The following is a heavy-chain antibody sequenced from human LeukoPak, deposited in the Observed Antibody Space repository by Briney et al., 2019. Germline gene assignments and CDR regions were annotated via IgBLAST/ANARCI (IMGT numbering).Heavy chain of an antibody. CDR3: ARDYHGSGSLTTFDS. J-gene: IGHJ4*02. D-gene: IGHD3-10*01. V-gene: IGHV1-46*01. CDR1: GYTFTSFF. Sequence: ASVKVSCKASGYTFTSFFMHCVRQAPGQGLEGMGIINPRGGSATSAQRFQGRLTVTRDTSTSTVYMELSSLTSEDTAVYYCARDYHGSGSLTTFDSWGQGTLVTVSS. CDR2: INPRGGSA.